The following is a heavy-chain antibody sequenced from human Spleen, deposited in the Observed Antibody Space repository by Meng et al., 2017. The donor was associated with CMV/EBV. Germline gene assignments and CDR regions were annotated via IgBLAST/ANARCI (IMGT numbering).Heavy chain of an antibody. Sequence: GESLKISCAASGFTFSNYDMHWVRQVTGKGLEWVLVIGISRDTYYSGSVKGRFTISRENAKNSLYLQMNSLRVGDTAVYYCARAWDRGIFDHWGQGTLVTRLL. J-gene: IGHJ4*02. D-gene: IGHD1-26*01. CDR3: ARAWDRGIFDH. CDR2: IGISRDT. CDR1: GFTFSNYD. V-gene: IGHV3-13*01.